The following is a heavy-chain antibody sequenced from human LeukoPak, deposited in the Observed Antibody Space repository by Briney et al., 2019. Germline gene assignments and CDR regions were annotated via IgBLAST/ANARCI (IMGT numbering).Heavy chain of an antibody. V-gene: IGHV4-59*08. CDR3: ARPNIDSSGWLGWFDP. Sequence: SETLSLTCPVSGGSISSYYWSWIRQPPGKGLEWIAYIYYSGSTNYNPSLKSRVTISVDTSKNQFSLKLSSVTAADTAVYYCARPNIDSSGWLGWFDPWGQGTLVTVSS. CDR1: GGSISSYY. J-gene: IGHJ5*02. D-gene: IGHD6-19*01. CDR2: IYYSGST.